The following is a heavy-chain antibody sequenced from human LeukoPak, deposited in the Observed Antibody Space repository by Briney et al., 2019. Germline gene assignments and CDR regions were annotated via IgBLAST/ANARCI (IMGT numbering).Heavy chain of an antibody. D-gene: IGHD6-19*01. J-gene: IGHJ4*02. CDR2: IKKDGSEK. CDR3: ARDWAVIGSGWYY. Sequence: GGSLRLSCAASGFTFSNYWMNWVSQAPGKGPEWVAIIKKDGSEKYYVDPVKGRFTISRDNAKNSLYLQMNSLRAEDTAVYYCARDWAVIGSGWYYWGQGTLVTVSS. CDR1: GFTFSNYW. V-gene: IGHV3-7*01.